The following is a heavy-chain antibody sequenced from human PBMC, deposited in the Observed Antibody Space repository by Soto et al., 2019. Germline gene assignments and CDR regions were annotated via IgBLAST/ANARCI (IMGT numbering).Heavy chain of an antibody. CDR2: ISAYNGNT. CDR3: ARGSSHDYGDRYYFDY. CDR1: GYTFTSYG. D-gene: IGHD4-17*01. J-gene: IGHJ4*02. V-gene: IGHV1-18*01. Sequence: QVQLVQSGAEVKKPGASVKVSCKASGYTFTSYGISWVRQAPGQGLEWMGWISAYNGNTNYAQKLQGRVTMTTDTSTSTANMELRSLITDDTAVYYCARGSSHDYGDRYYFDYWGQGTLVTVSS.